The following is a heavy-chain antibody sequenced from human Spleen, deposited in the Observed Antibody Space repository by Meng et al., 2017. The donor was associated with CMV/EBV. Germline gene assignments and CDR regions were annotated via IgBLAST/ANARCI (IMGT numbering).Heavy chain of an antibody. J-gene: IGHJ3*02. CDR1: GFTFDDYA. V-gene: IGHV3-43*01. D-gene: IGHD3-22*01. CDR3: AKVGLSGSSGYLSGHEAFDI. Sequence: GGSLRLSCAASGFTFDDYAMHWVRQVPGKGLEWVSLISWDGGSTYYGDPVKGRFTISRDNSKNSLYLQMNSLRTEDTALYYCAKVGLSGSSGYLSGHEAFDIWGQGTMVTVSS. CDR2: ISWDGGST.